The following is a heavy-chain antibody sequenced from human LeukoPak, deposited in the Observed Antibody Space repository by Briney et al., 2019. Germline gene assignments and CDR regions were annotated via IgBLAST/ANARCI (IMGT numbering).Heavy chain of an antibody. J-gene: IGHJ4*02. Sequence: GGSLRLSCAASGFTFSNYGVHWVRQAPGKGLEWVSFIRFDGSNKYYADSVKGRFTISRDSSKNTLYLQMNSLRAEDTAVYYCARVDDYWGQGTLVAVSS. CDR1: GFTFSNYG. V-gene: IGHV3-30*02. CDR2: IRFDGSNK. CDR3: ARVDDY.